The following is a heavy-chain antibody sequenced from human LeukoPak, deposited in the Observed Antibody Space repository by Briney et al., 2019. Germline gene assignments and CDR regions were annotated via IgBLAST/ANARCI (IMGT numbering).Heavy chain of an antibody. V-gene: IGHV4-38-2*01. Sequence: SETLSLTCDVSGHSIGSSYFWVWIRQPPGKGLEWIGSIYHSGSPYYNPSLKSRVAISVDTSKNQFSLNLSSVTAADTAVYYCAGTFGSSGYYRIDSWGQGALVTVSS. D-gene: IGHD3-22*01. CDR2: IYHSGSP. J-gene: IGHJ4*02. CDR1: GHSIGSSYF. CDR3: AGTFGSSGYYRIDS.